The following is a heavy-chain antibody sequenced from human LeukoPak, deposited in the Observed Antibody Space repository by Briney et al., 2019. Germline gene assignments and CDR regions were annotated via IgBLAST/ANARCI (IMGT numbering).Heavy chain of an antibody. J-gene: IGHJ4*02. D-gene: IGHD1-26*01. V-gene: IGHV5-51*01. CDR2: IYPGDSDT. CDR3: ARLGGSGSYLYYFDY. CDR1: GYSFTSYW. Sequence: GESLKISCKGSGYSFTSYWIGWVRQMPGKGLEWMGIIYPGDSDTRYSPSFQGQVTISADKSISTAYLQWSSLKASDTAMYYCARLGGSGSYLYYFDYWGRGTLVTVSS.